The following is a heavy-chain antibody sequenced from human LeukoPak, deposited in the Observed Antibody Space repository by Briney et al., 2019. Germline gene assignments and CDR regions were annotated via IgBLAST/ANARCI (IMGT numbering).Heavy chain of an antibody. Sequence: GGSLRLSCAASGFSFSTSSMSWVRQAPGKGLDWVANIKQDGSEKYYVDSVKGRFTISRDNAKNSLYLQMNSLRAEDTALYYCARAGTYETTWYHWGQGTLVTVSS. V-gene: IGHV3-7*01. CDR3: ARAGTYETTWYH. J-gene: IGHJ5*02. CDR1: GFSFSTSS. CDR2: IKQDGSEK. D-gene: IGHD1-7*01.